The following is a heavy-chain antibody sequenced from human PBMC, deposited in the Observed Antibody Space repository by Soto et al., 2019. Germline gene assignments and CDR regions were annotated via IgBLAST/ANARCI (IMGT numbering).Heavy chain of an antibody. CDR2: IIPIFGTA. CDR3: ESLYSRTEAXDY. D-gene: IGHD1-26*01. J-gene: IGHJ4*02. CDR1: GGTFSSYA. Sequence: GXSVKVSCKASGGTFSSYAISWVRQAPGQGLEWMGGIIPIFGTANYAQKFQGRVTITADESTSTAYMELSSLRSEDTAVYYCESLYSRTEAXDYWGQGTLVTVSS. V-gene: IGHV1-69*13.